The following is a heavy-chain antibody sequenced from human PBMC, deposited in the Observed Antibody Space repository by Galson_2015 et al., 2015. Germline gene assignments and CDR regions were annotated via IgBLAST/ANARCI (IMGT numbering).Heavy chain of an antibody. Sequence: SVKVSCKASGYTFTSYDINWVRQATGQGLEWMGWMNPNSGNTGYARKFQGRVTMTRNTSISTAYMELSSLRSEDTAVYYCARGSLVLLWFGETHGMDVWGQGTTVTVSS. V-gene: IGHV1-8*01. CDR1: GYTFTSYD. CDR2: MNPNSGNT. CDR3: ARGSLVLLWFGETHGMDV. J-gene: IGHJ6*02. D-gene: IGHD3-10*01.